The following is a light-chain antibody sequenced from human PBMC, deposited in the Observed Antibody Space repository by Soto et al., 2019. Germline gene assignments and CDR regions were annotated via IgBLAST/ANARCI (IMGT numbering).Light chain of an antibody. CDR1: SDR. J-gene: IGLJ2*01. CDR2: EVS. Sequence: QSVLTQPPSVSGSPGQSVTISCTGTSDRVSWYKQPPGTAPKVMIYEVSNRPSGVPDRFSGSKSGNTASLTISGLQAEDEADYYCSSYTSSNVLFGGGTKLTVL. V-gene: IGLV2-18*02. CDR3: SSYTSSNVL.